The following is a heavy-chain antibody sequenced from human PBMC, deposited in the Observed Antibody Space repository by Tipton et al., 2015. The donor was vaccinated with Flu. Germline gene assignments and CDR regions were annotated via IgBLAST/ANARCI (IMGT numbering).Heavy chain of an antibody. CDR1: GFTFENHG. Sequence: SLRLSCVVSGFTFENHGMSWVRQAPGKGLEWVSGLKWNGGDIGYADSVKGRFTISKDNAKNSLYLQMTSLRAEDTAFYYCARSSPTAMAKVMDYWGQGTLVTVSS. J-gene: IGHJ4*02. CDR3: ARSSPTAMAKVMDY. CDR2: LKWNGGDI. D-gene: IGHD5-24*01. V-gene: IGHV3-20*04.